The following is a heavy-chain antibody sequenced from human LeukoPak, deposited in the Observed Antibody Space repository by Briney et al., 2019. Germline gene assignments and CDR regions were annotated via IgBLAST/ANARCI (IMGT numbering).Heavy chain of an antibody. Sequence: PSGTLPLTCTVSGASISSSYWSWIRQTPGKRLEWIGYIYYNGNSNSNPSLKSRVTISADTSKNQFSLKLSSVTAADTATYYCVRGNYDNRGYSNAFDIWGQGTMVTVSS. CDR1: GASISSSY. J-gene: IGHJ3*02. CDR3: VRGNYDNRGYSNAFDI. D-gene: IGHD3-22*01. V-gene: IGHV4-59*01. CDR2: IYYNGNS.